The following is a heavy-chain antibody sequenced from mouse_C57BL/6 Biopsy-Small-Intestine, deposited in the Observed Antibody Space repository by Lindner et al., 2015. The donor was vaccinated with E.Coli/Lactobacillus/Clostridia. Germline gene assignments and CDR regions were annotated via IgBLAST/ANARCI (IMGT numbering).Heavy chain of an antibody. CDR3: ARGAFDEVPVAY. CDR1: GYTFTNYY. Sequence: VQLQESGPELVKPGSSVKISCKASGYTFTNYYINWVIQRPGQGLEWIGWIYPGGGNMKYNEKFKDKATLTVDTSSNRAYMELSSLTSEDSAVYFCARGAFDEVPVAYWGQGALVTVSA. J-gene: IGHJ3*01. V-gene: IGHV1-84*01. CDR2: IYPGGGNM. D-gene: IGHD5-1*01.